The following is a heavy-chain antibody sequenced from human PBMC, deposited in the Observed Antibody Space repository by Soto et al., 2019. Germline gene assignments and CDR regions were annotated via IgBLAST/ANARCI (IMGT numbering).Heavy chain of an antibody. V-gene: IGHV1-2*04. D-gene: IGHD2-2*01. CDR2: INPNSGGT. CDR1: EYTFTGYY. CDR3: ARATLIVVVPPDPLVYGMDV. Sequence: ASVKVSCKXSEYTFTGYYMHWVRQAPGQGLEWMGWINPNSGGTNYAQKFQGWVTMTRDTSISTAYMELSRLRSDDTAVYYCARATLIVVVPPDPLVYGMDVWGQGTTVTVSS. J-gene: IGHJ6*02.